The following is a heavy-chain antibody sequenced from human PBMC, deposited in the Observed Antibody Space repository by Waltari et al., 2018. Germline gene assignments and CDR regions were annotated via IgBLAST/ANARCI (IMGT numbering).Heavy chain of an antibody. CDR2: IYYSGST. J-gene: IGHJ5*02. CDR3: AIHLECSSTSCYEGWFDP. D-gene: IGHD2-2*01. CDR1: GGSLSSSSYY. Sequence: QLQLQESGPGLVKPSETLSLTCTVSGGSLSSSSYYWGWLRQTPGKGLEWIGSIYYSGSTYYNPSLKTRVTISVDTSKNQFSLKLSSVTAADTAVYYCAIHLECSSTSCYEGWFDPWGQGTLVTVSS. V-gene: IGHV4-39*01.